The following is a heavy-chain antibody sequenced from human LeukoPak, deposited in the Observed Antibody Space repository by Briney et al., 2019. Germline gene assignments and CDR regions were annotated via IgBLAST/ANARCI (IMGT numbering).Heavy chain of an antibody. D-gene: IGHD2-15*01. V-gene: IGHV4-38-2*01. Sequence: SETLSLTCAVSGYSISSGYYWGWIRQPPGKGLEWIGSIYHSGSTYYNPSLKSRVTISVDTSKNQFSLKLSSVTAADTAVYYCARVRRIDYYYYMDVWGKGTTVTVSS. CDR2: IYHSGST. CDR3: ARVRRIDYYYYMDV. J-gene: IGHJ6*03. CDR1: GYSISSGYY.